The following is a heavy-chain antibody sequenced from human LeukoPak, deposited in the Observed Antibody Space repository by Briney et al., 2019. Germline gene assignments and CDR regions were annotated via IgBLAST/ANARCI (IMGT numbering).Heavy chain of an antibody. J-gene: IGHJ4*01. D-gene: IGHD4-23*01. Sequence: PGGSLRLSCAASGFTFNRHDMYWVRQAPGKGLEWLAYISDAGNTVYYADSVKGRFTISRDNAKNSLSLQMNSLSAEDTAVYYCARGGRWLPEVPKTYYFDSWGHGSPVTVSS. CDR1: GFTFNRHD. V-gene: IGHV3-48*03. CDR2: ISDAGNTV. CDR3: ARGGRWLPEVPKTYYFDS.